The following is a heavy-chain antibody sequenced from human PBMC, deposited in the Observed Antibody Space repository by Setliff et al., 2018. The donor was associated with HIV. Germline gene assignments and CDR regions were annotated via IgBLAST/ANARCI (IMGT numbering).Heavy chain of an antibody. J-gene: IGHJ4*01. CDR3: AGTDRLVFDS. D-gene: IGHD4-17*01. Sequence: ASVKVSCKASGYTFSDYFIHWVRQAPGQALEWMGRINPNSGVTTYAQNFQGRVAMTRDTSINTSYLELTRLRSDDTAVYYCAGTDRLVFDSWGRGILVTVSS. CDR2: INPNSGVT. V-gene: IGHV1-2*06. CDR1: GYTFSDYF.